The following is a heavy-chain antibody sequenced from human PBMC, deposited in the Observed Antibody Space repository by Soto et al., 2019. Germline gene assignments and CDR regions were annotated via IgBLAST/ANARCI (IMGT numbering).Heavy chain of an antibody. CDR1: GGTCSRYA. Sequence: GGSLRHSCAASGGTCSRYAMSWVRQETAKGLEWFSAITGGGGDTYYADSVKGRFTISRDNSNNMLYLQMNSLRAEDTAVYYCARDRVPAAMTDYYYMDVWGKGTTVTVSS. CDR3: ARDRVPAAMTDYYYMDV. V-gene: IGHV3-23*01. D-gene: IGHD2-2*01. J-gene: IGHJ6*03. CDR2: ITGGGGDT.